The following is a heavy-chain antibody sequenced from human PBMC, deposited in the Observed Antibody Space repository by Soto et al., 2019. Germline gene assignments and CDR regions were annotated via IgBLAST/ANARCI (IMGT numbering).Heavy chain of an antibody. CDR3: ARHSNRNYGLYYFDY. D-gene: IGHD4-4*01. CDR1: GDSISSSL. Sequence: SETLSLTCTVSGDSISSSLWSWIRQAPGKGLEWIGYNSGSAHYKPSLKSRVTISVDTSKNQFSLKVSSATAADTAVYYCARHSNRNYGLYYFDYWGLGALVTVS. CDR2: NSGSA. V-gene: IGHV4-59*08. J-gene: IGHJ4*02.